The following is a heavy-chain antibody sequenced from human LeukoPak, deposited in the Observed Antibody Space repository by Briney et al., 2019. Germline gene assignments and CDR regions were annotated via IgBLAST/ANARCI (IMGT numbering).Heavy chain of an antibody. J-gene: IGHJ5*02. D-gene: IGHD4-17*01. Sequence: ASVKVSCKASGYTFISYGISWVRQAPGQGLEWMGWISAYNGNTNYAQKLQGRVTMTTDTSTSTAYMELRSLRSDDTAVYYCARDSTTVTTWDNWFDPWGQGTLVTVSS. V-gene: IGHV1-18*01. CDR3: ARDSTTVTTWDNWFDP. CDR1: GYTFISYG. CDR2: ISAYNGNT.